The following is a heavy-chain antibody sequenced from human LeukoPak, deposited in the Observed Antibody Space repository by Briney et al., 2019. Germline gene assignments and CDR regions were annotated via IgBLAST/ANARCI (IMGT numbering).Heavy chain of an antibody. CDR1: GGSFSGYY. CDR2: INHSGST. D-gene: IGHD3-10*01. CDR3: ARAGSSIIFRGAFDI. Sequence: SETLSLTCAVYGGSFSGYYWSWIRQPPGKGLEWIGEINHSGSTNYNPYLKSRVTISVDTSKNQFSLKLSSVTAADTAVYYCARAGSSIIFRGAFDIWGQGTMVTVSS. V-gene: IGHV4-34*01. J-gene: IGHJ3*02.